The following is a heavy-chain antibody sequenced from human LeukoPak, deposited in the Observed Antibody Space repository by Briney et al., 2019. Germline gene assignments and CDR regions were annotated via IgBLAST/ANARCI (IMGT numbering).Heavy chain of an antibody. D-gene: IGHD4-17*01. CDR1: GFTFDDSG. Sequence: GGSLRLSCAASGFTFDDSGMSWVRQAPGKGLEWVSAISGSGGSTYYADSVKGRFTISRDNSKNTLYLQMNSLRAEDTAVYYCAKALAVTTSSFDYWGQGTLVTVSS. CDR2: ISGSGGST. J-gene: IGHJ4*02. CDR3: AKALAVTTSSFDY. V-gene: IGHV3-23*01.